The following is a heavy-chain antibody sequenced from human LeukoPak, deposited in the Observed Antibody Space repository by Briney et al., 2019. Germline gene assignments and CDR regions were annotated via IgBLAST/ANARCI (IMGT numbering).Heavy chain of an antibody. CDR3: ARETLGPFLTGYPTGFDY. CDR2: ISSSGSTI. CDR1: GFTFSSYE. J-gene: IGHJ4*02. D-gene: IGHD3-9*01. V-gene: IGHV3-48*03. Sequence: GGSLRLSCAASGFTFSSYEMNWVRQATGKGLEGVSYISSSGSTIYYGDSVKGRFTISRDNARNSLYLQMNSLRAEDTAVYYCARETLGPFLTGYPTGFDYWGQGTLVTVSS.